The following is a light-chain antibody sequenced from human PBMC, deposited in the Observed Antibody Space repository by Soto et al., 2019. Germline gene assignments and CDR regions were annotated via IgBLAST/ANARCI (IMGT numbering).Light chain of an antibody. J-gene: IGLJ2*01. CDR3: QSYDSSNPVV. CDR1: SGSIARNY. V-gene: IGLV6-57*04. Sequence: NFMLTQPHSVSESPGKTVTISCTRSSGSIARNYVQWYQQRPGSAPTTLIYEDNQRPSGVPDRFSGSIDSSSNSASLTISGLTTEDGADYYCQSYDSSNPVVFGGGTKLPVL. CDR2: EDN.